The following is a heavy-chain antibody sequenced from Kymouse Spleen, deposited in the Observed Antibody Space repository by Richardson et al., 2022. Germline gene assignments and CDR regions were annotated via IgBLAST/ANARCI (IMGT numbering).Heavy chain of an antibody. V-gene: IGHV1-3*01. CDR2: INAGNGNT. D-gene: IGHD3-10*01. CDR3: ARDGYYYGSGSFLVYYYYGMDV. CDR1: GYTFTSYA. J-gene: IGHJ6*02. Sequence: QVQLVQSGAEVKKPGASVKVSCKASGYTFTSYAMHWVRQAPGQRLEWMGWINAGNGNTKYSQKFQGRVTITRDTSASTAYMELSSLRSEDTAVYYCARDGYYYGSGSFLVYYYYGMDVWGQGTTVTVSS.